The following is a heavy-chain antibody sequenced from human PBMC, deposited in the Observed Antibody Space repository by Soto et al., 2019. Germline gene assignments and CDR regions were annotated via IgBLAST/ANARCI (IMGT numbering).Heavy chain of an antibody. J-gene: IGHJ4*02. CDR2: IYYSGST. V-gene: IGHV4-31*03. CDR3: ARHPLDAYGDYFATGFDY. Sequence: SETQSLTCTVSGGSISSGGYYWSWIRQHPGKGLEWIGYIYYSGSTYYNPSLKGRVTISVDTSKNQFSLKLSSVTAADTAVYYCARHPLDAYGDYFATGFDYWGQGTLVTVSS. CDR1: GGSISSGGYY. D-gene: IGHD4-17*01.